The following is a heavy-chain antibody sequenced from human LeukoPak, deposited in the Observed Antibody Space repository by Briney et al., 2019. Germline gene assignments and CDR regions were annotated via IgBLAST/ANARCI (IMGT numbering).Heavy chain of an antibody. Sequence: GGSLRLSCAASGFTFSSYGMHWVRQAPGKGLEWVAFIRYDGSNKYYADSVKGRFTISRDNSKNTLHLQMNSLRAEDTAVYYCAKGAIIGYCSSTSCYSFDYWGQGTLVTVSS. CDR3: AKGAIIGYCSSTSCYSFDY. V-gene: IGHV3-30*02. CDR2: IRYDGSNK. J-gene: IGHJ4*02. D-gene: IGHD2-2*01. CDR1: GFTFSSYG.